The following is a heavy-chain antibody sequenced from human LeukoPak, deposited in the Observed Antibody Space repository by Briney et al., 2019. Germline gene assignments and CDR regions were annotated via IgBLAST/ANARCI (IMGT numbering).Heavy chain of an antibody. D-gene: IGHD2-15*01. Sequence: PGGSLRLSCAASGFTLSDHYMDWVRQAPGKGLEWVGRIRNKANSSTTAYSASGKGRFTVSRDDSKSFLYMQMNSLKTEDTAVYYCARQGYCSGGSCRGQFYFDYWGQGTLVTVSS. V-gene: IGHV3-72*01. CDR2: IRNKANSSTT. CDR3: ARQGYCSGGSCRGQFYFDY. CDR1: GFTLSDHY. J-gene: IGHJ4*02.